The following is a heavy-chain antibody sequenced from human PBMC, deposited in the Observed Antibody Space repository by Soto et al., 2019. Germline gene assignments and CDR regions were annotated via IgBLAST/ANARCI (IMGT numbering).Heavy chain of an antibody. Sequence: GGSLRLSCAASGFTFSDYYMSWIRQAPGKGLEWVSYISSSGSTIYYADSVKGRFTISRDNAKNSLYLQMNSLRAEDTAVYYCARDREGSYYDFWSGPQNLYYYYYYMDVWGKGTTVTVSS. D-gene: IGHD3-3*01. CDR1: GFTFSDYY. V-gene: IGHV3-11*01. J-gene: IGHJ6*03. CDR3: ARDREGSYYDFWSGPQNLYYYYYYMDV. CDR2: ISSSGSTI.